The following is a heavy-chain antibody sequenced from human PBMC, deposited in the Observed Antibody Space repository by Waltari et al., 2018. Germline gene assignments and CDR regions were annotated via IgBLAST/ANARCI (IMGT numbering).Heavy chain of an antibody. CDR1: GFTFDDYA. CDR2: ISWNSGSI. Sequence: EVQLVESGGGLVQPGRSLRLSCAASGFTFDDYAMHWVRQAPGKGLEWVSGISWNSGSIGYADAVKGRFTISRDNAKNSLYLQMNSLRAEDTALYYCAKDMGWRRYKLFDYWGQGTLVTVSS. D-gene: IGHD1-1*01. V-gene: IGHV3-9*01. CDR3: AKDMGWRRYKLFDY. J-gene: IGHJ4*02.